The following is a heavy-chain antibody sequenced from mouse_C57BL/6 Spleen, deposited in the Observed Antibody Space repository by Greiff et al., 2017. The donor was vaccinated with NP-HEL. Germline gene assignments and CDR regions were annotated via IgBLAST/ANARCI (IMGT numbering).Heavy chain of an antibody. V-gene: IGHV5S21*01. Sequence: EVMLVESGEGLVKPGGSLKLSCAASGFTFSSYAMSWVRQTPEKRLEWVAYISSGGDYIYYADTVKGRFTISRDNARNTLYLQMSSLKSEDTAMYYCTRHGNYGGYAMDYWGQGTSVTVSS. CDR2: ISSGGDYI. CDR1: GFTFSSYA. J-gene: IGHJ4*01. CDR3: TRHGNYGGYAMDY. D-gene: IGHD2-1*01.